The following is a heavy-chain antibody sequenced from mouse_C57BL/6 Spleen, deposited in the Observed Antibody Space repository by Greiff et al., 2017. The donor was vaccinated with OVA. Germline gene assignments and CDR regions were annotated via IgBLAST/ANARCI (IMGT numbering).Heavy chain of an antibody. J-gene: IGHJ4*01. CDR3: TRMDDRGFYYAMGY. D-gene: IGHD2-14*01. CDR1: GYTFTDYE. V-gene: IGHV1-15*01. CDR2: IDPETGGT. Sequence: QVQLQQSGAELVRPGASVTLSCKASGYTFTDYEMHWVKQTPVHGLEWIGAIDPETGGTAYNQKFKGKAILTADKSSSTAYMELRSLTSEASAVYYCTRMDDRGFYYAMGYWGQGTSVTVSS.